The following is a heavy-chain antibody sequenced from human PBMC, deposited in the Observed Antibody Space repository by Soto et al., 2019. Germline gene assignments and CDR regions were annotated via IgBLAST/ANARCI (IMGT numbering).Heavy chain of an antibody. CDR3: ARSYNWNDHYYYMDV. Sequence: GSLRLSCAASGFTVSSNYMSWVRQAPGKGLEWVSVIYSGGSTYYADSVKGRFTISRDNSKDTLYLQMNSLRAEDTAVYYCARSYNWNDHYYYMDVWGKGTTVTVSS. CDR2: IYSGGST. CDR1: GFTVSSNY. D-gene: IGHD1-20*01. J-gene: IGHJ6*03. V-gene: IGHV3-66*01.